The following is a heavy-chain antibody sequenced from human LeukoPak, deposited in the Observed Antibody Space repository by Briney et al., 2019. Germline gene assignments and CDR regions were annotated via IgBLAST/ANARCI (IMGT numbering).Heavy chain of an antibody. D-gene: IGHD3-22*01. V-gene: IGHV4-59*01. Sequence: SEALSLTCAVYGGSFSGYYWSWIRQPPGKGLEWIGYIYYSGSTNYNPSLKSRVTISVDTSKNQFSLKLSSVTAADTAVYYCAREYYYDSSGYYSLVVYFDYWGQGTLVTVSS. CDR2: IYYSGST. J-gene: IGHJ4*02. CDR3: AREYYYDSSGYYSLVVYFDY. CDR1: GGSFSGYY.